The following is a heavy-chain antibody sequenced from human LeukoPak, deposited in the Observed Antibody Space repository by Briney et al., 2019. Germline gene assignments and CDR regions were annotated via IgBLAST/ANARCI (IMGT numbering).Heavy chain of an antibody. Sequence: GGSLRLACAASGFTFSSYSMNWVRQAPGKGLEWVSSISSSSRYIYYADSVKGRFTISRDNAKNSLYLQMNSLRAEDTAVYYCATTYYYDSSGSGDYYYYIDVWGEGTTVTVSS. CDR3: ATTYYYDSSGSGDYYYYIDV. CDR1: GFTFSSYS. D-gene: IGHD3-22*01. J-gene: IGHJ6*03. V-gene: IGHV3-21*01. CDR2: ISSSSRYI.